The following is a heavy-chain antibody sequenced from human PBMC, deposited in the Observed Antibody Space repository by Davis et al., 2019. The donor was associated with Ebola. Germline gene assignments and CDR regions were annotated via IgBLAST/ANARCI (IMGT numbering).Heavy chain of an antibody. Sequence: GESLKISCAASGFTFGGYGMHWVRQAPGKGLEWVAFTRYDGTNKFYADSVKGRFTISRDNSKNTLFLQMNSLRPEDTAVYYCARVVVVAGRPVIDAFDMWGQGTMVTVSS. V-gene: IGHV3-30*02. J-gene: IGHJ3*02. CDR1: GFTFGGYG. CDR2: TRYDGTNK. D-gene: IGHD2-15*01. CDR3: ARVVVVAGRPVIDAFDM.